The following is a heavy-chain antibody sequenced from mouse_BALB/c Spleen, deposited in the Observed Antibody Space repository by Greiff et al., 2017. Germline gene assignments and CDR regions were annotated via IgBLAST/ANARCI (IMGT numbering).Heavy chain of an antibody. CDR3: ARAEYGNYFDY. D-gene: IGHD2-10*02. V-gene: IGHV5-12-2*01. CDR2: ISNGGGST. J-gene: IGHJ2*01. CDR1: GFTFSSYT. Sequence: EVQLVESGGGLVQPGGSLKLSCAASGFTFSSYTMSWVRQTPEKRLEWVAYISNGGGSTYYPDTVKGRFTISRDNAKNTLYLQMSSLKSEDTAMYYCARAEYGNYFDYWGQGTTLTVSS.